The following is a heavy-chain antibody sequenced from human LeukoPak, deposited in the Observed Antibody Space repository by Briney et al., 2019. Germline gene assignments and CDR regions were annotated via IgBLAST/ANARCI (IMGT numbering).Heavy chain of an antibody. J-gene: IGHJ4*02. CDR3: AREEPGLERGIDY. Sequence: SQTLSLTCTVSGGSISSGGYYWSWIRQHPGKGLEWLGYIYYSGSTYYNPSLKSRVTISVDTSKNQFSLKLSSVTAADTAVYYCAREEPGLERGIDYWGQGTLVTVSS. V-gene: IGHV4-31*03. CDR1: GGSISSGGYY. D-gene: IGHD1-1*01. CDR2: IYYSGST.